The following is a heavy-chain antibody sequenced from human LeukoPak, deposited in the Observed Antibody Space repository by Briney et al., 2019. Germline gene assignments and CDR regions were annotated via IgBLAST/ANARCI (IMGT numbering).Heavy chain of an antibody. J-gene: IGHJ4*02. V-gene: IGHV4-39*07. CDR3: ARSNIVGATSPFDY. D-gene: IGHD1-26*01. CDR2: IYYSGRT. Sequence: PSETLSLTCTVSGDSIRSSSYYWDWIRQPPGKGLEWIGTIYYSGRTYYNPSLKSRVTISVDTSKNQFSLKLSSVTAADTAVYYCARSNIVGATSPFDYWGQGTLVTVSS. CDR1: GDSIRSSSYY.